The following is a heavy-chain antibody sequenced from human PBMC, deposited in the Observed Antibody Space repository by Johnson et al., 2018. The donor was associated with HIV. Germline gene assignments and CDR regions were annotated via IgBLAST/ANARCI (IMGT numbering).Heavy chain of an antibody. CDR1: GFPVTSNF. D-gene: IGHD5-18*01. CDR3: ARGVRSSYGYLLGTFDI. Sequence: VQLVESGGGLVQPGGSLRLSCTASGFPVTSNFMTWVRQPPGKGLDWVSAVYSTFGTYYADSVRGRFTISTDNSKNTLYLQMNSLGREDTAVYYCARGVRSSYGYLLGTFDIWGQGTMGTVSS. J-gene: IGHJ3*02. CDR2: VYSTFGT. V-gene: IGHV3-66*02.